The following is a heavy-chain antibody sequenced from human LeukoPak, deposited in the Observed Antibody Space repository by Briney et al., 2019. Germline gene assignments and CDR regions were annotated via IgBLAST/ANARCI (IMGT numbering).Heavy chain of an antibody. J-gene: IGHJ6*02. CDR3: ARFLYGDYGMDV. D-gene: IGHD4-17*01. V-gene: IGHV1-2*02. CDR2: INPNSGGT. Sequence: VKVSCKASGYTFTGYYMHWVRQAPGQGLEWMGWINPNSGGTNYAQKFQGRVTMTRDTSISTAYMELSRLRSDDTAVYYCARFLYGDYGMDVWGQGTTVTVSS. CDR1: GYTFTGYY.